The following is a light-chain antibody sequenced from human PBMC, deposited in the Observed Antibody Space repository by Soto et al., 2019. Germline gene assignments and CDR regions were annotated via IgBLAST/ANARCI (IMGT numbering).Light chain of an antibody. CDR1: SSDVGGFNF. J-gene: IGLJ1*01. CDR3: SSYTNINTRACV. V-gene: IGLV2-14*01. CDR2: EVT. Sequence: QSALTQPASVSGSPGQSITISCTGTSSDVGGFNFVSWYLQHPGKVPRLIIYEVTDRPSGVSNRFSGSKSGNTASLTISGLQAEDEAEYYCSSYTNINTRACVFGTGTKLTVL.